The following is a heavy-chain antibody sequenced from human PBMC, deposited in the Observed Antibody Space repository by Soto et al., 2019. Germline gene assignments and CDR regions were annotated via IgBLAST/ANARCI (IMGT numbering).Heavy chain of an antibody. J-gene: IGHJ4*02. D-gene: IGHD2-2*01. CDR2: ISGSGGYI. CDR3: ARCRTSTWRYSDY. V-gene: IGHV3-21*06. CDR1: GFTFSSYS. Sequence: GGSLRLSCEASGFTFSSYSMNWVRQAPKKGLEWVSSISGSGGYIYYADSVKGRFTISRDNAENSLYLHMNSLRAEDTAVYYCARCRTSTWRYSDYWGQGTRVTVSS.